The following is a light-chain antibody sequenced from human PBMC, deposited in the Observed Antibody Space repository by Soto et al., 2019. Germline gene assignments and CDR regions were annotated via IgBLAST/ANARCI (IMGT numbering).Light chain of an antibody. CDR2: DTF. Sequence: EIVLTQSPATLSLSPGTGATLSCRASQIVTSSVAWYQQRPGQAPRLLIYDTFTRATGIPARFSAKGAGTDFTLTISSLEPEDSAVYFCQQYGGSPYTFGQGTKLEIK. V-gene: IGKV3-11*01. CDR1: QIVTSS. CDR3: QQYGGSPYT. J-gene: IGKJ2*01.